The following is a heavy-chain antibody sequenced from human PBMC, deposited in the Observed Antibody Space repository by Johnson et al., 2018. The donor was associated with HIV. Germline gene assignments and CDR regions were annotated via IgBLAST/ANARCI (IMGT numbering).Heavy chain of an antibody. CDR3: ARSPTGTSARGAFDI. D-gene: IGHD1-1*01. J-gene: IGHJ3*02. Sequence: QVQLVESGGGVVQPGRSLRLSCAASEFTLSNYAMHWVRQAPGKGLEWVALISYDGSNKYYADPVKGRFTISRDNSKNTLYLQMNSLRAEETAVYYCARSPTGTSARGAFDIWGQGTMVTVSS. CDR1: EFTLSNYA. CDR2: ISYDGSNK. V-gene: IGHV3-30-3*01.